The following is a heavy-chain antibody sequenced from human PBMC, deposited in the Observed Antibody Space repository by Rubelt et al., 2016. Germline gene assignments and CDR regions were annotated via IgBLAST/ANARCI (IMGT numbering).Heavy chain of an antibody. CDR3: ATSKVNSGSCGAVLDY. CDR1: GFTFSSYE. D-gene: IGHD1-26*01. J-gene: IGHJ4*02. V-gene: IGHV3-23*04. Sequence: EVQLVESGGGLVQPGGSLRLSCAASGFTFSSYEMNWVRQAPGKGLEWVSGICGSGDRTYYADSVKGRFTISRDISKSTLYLQMNSLGAEDTAVYYCATSKVNSGSCGAVLDYWGQGALVTVSS. CDR2: ICGSGDRT.